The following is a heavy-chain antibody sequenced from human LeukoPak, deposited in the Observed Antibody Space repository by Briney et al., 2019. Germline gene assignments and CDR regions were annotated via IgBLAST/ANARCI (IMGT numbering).Heavy chain of an antibody. V-gene: IGHV3-23*01. D-gene: IGHD6-19*01. CDR2: ITGTGDTT. CDR3: AKEGYASGWLDS. J-gene: IGHJ4*02. Sequence: GGSLRLSCAASRFTFSSYVMTWVRQAPGKGLEWVSAITGTGDTTYYTHSVRGRFTISRDNYKNTLYLQMNSLRADDTAVYYCAKEGYASGWLDSWGQGTLVTVSS. CDR1: RFTFSSYV.